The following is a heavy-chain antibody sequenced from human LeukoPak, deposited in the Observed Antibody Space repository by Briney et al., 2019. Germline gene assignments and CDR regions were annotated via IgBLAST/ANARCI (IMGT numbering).Heavy chain of an antibody. CDR2: ISYDGSNK. V-gene: IGHV3-30-3*01. D-gene: IGHD1-26*01. CDR1: GFTFGSYA. J-gene: IGHJ4*02. CDR3: AREQWELPDY. Sequence: GGSPRLSCAASGFTFGSYAMHWVRQAPGKGLEWVAVISYDGSNKYYADSVKGRFTISRDNAKNSLYLQMNSLRAEDTAVYYCAREQWELPDYWGQGTLVTVSS.